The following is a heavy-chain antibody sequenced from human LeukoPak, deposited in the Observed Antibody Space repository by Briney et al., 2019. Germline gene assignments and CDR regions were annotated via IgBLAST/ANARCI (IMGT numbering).Heavy chain of an antibody. Sequence: SETLSLTCAVYGGSFSGYYWSWIRQPPGKGLEWIGEINHSGSTNYNPSLKSRVTISVDTSKNQFSLKLSSVTAADTAVYYCARGAYSSGWYSGSELRYFQHWGQGTLVTVSS. V-gene: IGHV4-34*01. CDR3: ARGAYSSGWYSGSELRYFQH. D-gene: IGHD6-19*01. CDR1: GGSFSGYY. J-gene: IGHJ1*01. CDR2: INHSGST.